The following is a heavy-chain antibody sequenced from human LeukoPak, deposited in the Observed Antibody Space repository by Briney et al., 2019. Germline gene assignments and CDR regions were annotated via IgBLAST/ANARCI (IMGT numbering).Heavy chain of an antibody. Sequence: GGSLRLSCAASGFTFSSYGMHWVRQAPGKGLEWVAVIWYDGGNKYYADSVKGRFTISRDNSKNTLYLQMNSLRAEDTAVYYCAKPITPPYYYDSSGYYDAFDIWGQGTMVTVSS. CDR1: GFTFSSYG. J-gene: IGHJ3*02. CDR2: IWYDGGNK. D-gene: IGHD3-22*01. CDR3: AKPITPPYYYDSSGYYDAFDI. V-gene: IGHV3-33*06.